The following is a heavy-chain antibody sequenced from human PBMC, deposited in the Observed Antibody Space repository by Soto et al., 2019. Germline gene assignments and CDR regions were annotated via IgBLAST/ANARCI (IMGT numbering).Heavy chain of an antibody. V-gene: IGHV4-4*07. CDR2: IYTSGST. Sequence: SETLSLTCTVSGRTISSYFCSWIRQPAGKGLEWIGRIYTSGSTNYNPSLKSRVTMSVDTSKNQFSLKLSSVTAADTAVYYCARESTVVTLRTFDIWGQGTMVT. CDR1: GRTISSYF. D-gene: IGHD2-21*02. J-gene: IGHJ3*02. CDR3: ARESTVVTLRTFDI.